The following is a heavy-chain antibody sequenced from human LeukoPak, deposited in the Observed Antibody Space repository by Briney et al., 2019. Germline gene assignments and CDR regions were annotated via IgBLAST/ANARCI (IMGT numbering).Heavy chain of an antibody. CDR2: ISGSGGST. Sequence: GGSLRLSCAASGFTFSSYAMSWVRQAPGKGLGWVSAISGSGGSTYYADSVKGRFTISRDNSKNTLYLQMNSLRAEDTAVYHCAKEGLFGVVVSYFDYWGQGTLVTVSS. CDR1: GFTFSSYA. J-gene: IGHJ4*02. D-gene: IGHD3-22*01. V-gene: IGHV3-23*01. CDR3: AKEGLFGVVVSYFDY.